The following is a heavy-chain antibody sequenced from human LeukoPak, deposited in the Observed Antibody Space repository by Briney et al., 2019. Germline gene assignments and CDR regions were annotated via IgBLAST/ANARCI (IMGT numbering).Heavy chain of an antibody. CDR2: IXYDGYDK. Sequence: XXXAAXXFTFXDXXMYWVRXAPGKXLEXXXLIXYDGYDKSYADSVRGRFTISRDNSRNTLYLQMDSLRSEDTAVYYCARDFFPIVDSTWYEIGYWGQGTLVTVSS. V-gene: IGHV3-30-3*01. CDR1: XFTFXDXX. J-gene: IGHJ4*02. CDR3: ARDFFPIVDSTWYEIGY. D-gene: IGHD2-21*01.